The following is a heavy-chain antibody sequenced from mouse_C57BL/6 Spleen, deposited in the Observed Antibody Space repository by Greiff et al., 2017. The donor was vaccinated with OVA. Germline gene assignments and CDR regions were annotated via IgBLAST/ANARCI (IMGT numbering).Heavy chain of an antibody. J-gene: IGHJ2*01. CDR1: GYAFTNYL. V-gene: IGHV1-54*01. CDR2: INPGSGGT. Sequence: VQLQQSGAELVRPGTSVKVSCKASGYAFTNYLIEWVKQRPGQGLEWIGVINPGSGGTNYNEKFKGKATLTADKSSSTAYMQLSSLTCEDSAVYFCARSGCNGNPYYFDYWGQGTTLTVSS. CDR3: ARSGCNGNPYYFDY. D-gene: IGHD1-2*01.